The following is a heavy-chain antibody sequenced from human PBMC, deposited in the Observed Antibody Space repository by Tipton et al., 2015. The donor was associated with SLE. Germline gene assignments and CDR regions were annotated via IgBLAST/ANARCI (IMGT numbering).Heavy chain of an antibody. J-gene: IGHJ6*02. CDR3: ARGDDSSWSRANYYGMDV. D-gene: IGHD6-13*01. V-gene: IGHV4-39*07. CDR1: GGSISSSSYY. Sequence: TLSLTCTVSGGSISSSSYYWGWIRQPPGKGLEWIGSIYYSGSTYYNPSLKSRVTISVDTSKNQFSLKLSSVTAADTAVYYCARGDDSSWSRANYYGMDVWGQGTTVTVSS. CDR2: IYYSGST.